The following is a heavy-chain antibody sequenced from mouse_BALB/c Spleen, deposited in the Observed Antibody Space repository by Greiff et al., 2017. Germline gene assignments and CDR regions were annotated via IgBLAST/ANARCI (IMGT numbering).Heavy chain of an antibody. CDR3: ARHEAARATWFAY. J-gene: IGHJ3*01. V-gene: IGHV5-12-2*01. Sequence: DVKLVESGGGLVQPGGSLKLSCAASGFTFSSYTMSWVRQTPEKRLEWVAYISNGGGSTYYPDTVKGRFTISRDNAKNTLYLQMSSLKSEDTAMYYCARHEAARATWFAYWGQGTLVTVSA. CDR1: GFTFSSYT. CDR2: ISNGGGST. D-gene: IGHD3-1*01.